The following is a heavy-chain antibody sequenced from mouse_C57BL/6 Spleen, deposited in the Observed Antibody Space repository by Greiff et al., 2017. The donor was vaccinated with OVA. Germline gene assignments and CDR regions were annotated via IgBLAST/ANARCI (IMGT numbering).Heavy chain of an antibody. V-gene: IGHV5-17*01. J-gene: IGHJ1*03. CDR1: GFTFSDYG. Sequence: EVNVVESGGGLVKPGGSLKLSCAASGFTFSDYGMHWVRQAPEKGLEWVAYISSGSSTIYYADTVKGRFTISRDNAKNTLFLQMTSLRSEDTAMYYCANTYYGSSYVDWYFDVWGTGTTVTVSS. D-gene: IGHD1-1*01. CDR3: ANTYYGSSYVDWYFDV. CDR2: ISSGSSTI.